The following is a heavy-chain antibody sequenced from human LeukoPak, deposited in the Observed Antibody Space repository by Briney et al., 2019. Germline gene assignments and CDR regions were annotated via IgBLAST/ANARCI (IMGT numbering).Heavy chain of an antibody. CDR1: GGSISSGDYY. V-gene: IGHV4-30-4*01. D-gene: IGHD3-9*01. CDR3: AGDILTGYSIDY. Sequence: SQTLSLTCTVSGGSISSGDYYWSWIRQPPGKGLEWIGEINHSGSTNYNPSLKSRVTISVDTTKNQFSLKLSSVTAADTAVYYCAGDILTGYSIDYWGQGTLVTVSS. J-gene: IGHJ4*02. CDR2: INHSGST.